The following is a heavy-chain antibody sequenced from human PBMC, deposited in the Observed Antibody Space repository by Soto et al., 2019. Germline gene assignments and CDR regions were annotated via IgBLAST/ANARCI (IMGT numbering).Heavy chain of an antibody. CDR1: GDVLTRYW. CDR3: ARPYSSSTGTYYYYGMDV. J-gene: IGHJ6*02. V-gene: IGHV5-51*01. CDR2: IYAGDSDT. Sequence: GEPLKISCKVPGDVLTRYWNGWVSQMPGKRLEWMGIIYAGDSDTRYSPSVQGQVTISADKSISTAYLQWSSLKASDTAMYYCARPYSSSTGTYYYYGMDVCGQGTTVTI. D-gene: IGHD6-6*01.